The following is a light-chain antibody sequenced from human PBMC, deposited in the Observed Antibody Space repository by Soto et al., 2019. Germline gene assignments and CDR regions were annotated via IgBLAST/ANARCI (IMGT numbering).Light chain of an antibody. V-gene: IGKV3-20*01. CDR2: GAS. CDR1: QTVSSNY. CDR3: HQYGTSHT. Sequence: EIVLTQSPGTLSLSPGERATLSCRSSQTVSSNYLAWYQQKPCQSPRLLIYGASTRTTGISDRFSGSLSGTDFNLTISRMAPEYFAVFDCHQYGTSHTCGQGTRLDIK. J-gene: IGKJ2*01.